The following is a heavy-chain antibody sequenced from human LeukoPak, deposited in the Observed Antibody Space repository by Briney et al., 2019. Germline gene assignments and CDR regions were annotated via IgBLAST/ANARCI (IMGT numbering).Heavy chain of an antibody. V-gene: IGHV3-48*04. CDR1: GFTFSTYT. Sequence: GGSLRLSCAASGFTFSTYTMNWVRQAPGKGLEWFSYISGSSGPIYYADSVKGRFTISRDNAKNSLYLQMNSLRAEDTAVYYCVRDHLWAFDIWGQGTMVTVSS. CDR2: ISGSSGPI. J-gene: IGHJ3*02. D-gene: IGHD2-21*01. CDR3: VRDHLWAFDI.